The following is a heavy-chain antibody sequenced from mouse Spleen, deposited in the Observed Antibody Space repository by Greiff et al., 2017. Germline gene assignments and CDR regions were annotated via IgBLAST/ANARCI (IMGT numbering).Heavy chain of an antibody. V-gene: IGHV5-17*01. D-gene: IGHD1-1*01. CDR1: GFTFSDYG. CDR2: ISSGSSTI. J-gene: IGHJ2*01. Sequence: EVKLQESGGGLVKPGGSLKLSCAASGFTFSDYGMHWVRQAPEKGLEWVAYISSGSSTIYYADTVKGRFTISRDNAKNTLFLQMTSLRSEDTAMYYCAIYYGSSYRYFDYWGQGTTLTVSS. CDR3: AIYYGSSYRYFDY.